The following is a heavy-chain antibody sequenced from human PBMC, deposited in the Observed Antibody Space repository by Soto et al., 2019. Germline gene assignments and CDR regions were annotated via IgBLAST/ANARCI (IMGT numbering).Heavy chain of an antibody. CDR1: GDSFNSYA. J-gene: IGHJ6*02. Sequence: QVQLVQSGAEVKKPGSSVKVPCKASGDSFNSYAISWVRQAPGQGLEWMGGIIPIFHTANHAQKFQARVTMTADESASTAYMELSGLRSEDTAVYYCARVGYCNTTNCLFYYYHYGMDVWGQGTTVTVS. D-gene: IGHD2-2*01. V-gene: IGHV1-69*01. CDR3: ARVGYCNTTNCLFYYYHYGMDV. CDR2: IIPIFHTA.